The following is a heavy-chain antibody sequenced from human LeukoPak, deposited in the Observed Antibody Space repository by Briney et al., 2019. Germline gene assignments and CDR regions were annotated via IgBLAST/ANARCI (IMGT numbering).Heavy chain of an antibody. CDR2: ISTSSSYI. D-gene: IGHD3-10*01. V-gene: IGHV3-21*04. CDR1: GFTFSSYS. CDR3: AKDLEYYGSGPFDP. Sequence: PGGSLRLSCAASGFTFSSYSMYWVRQAPGKGLEWVSSISTSSSYIYYADSLKGRFTISRDNSKNTLYLQMNSLRAEDTAVYYCAKDLEYYGSGPFDPWGQGTLVTVSS. J-gene: IGHJ5*02.